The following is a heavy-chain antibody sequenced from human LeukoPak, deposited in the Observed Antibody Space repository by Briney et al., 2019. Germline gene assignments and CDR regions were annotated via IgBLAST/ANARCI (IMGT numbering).Heavy chain of an antibody. V-gene: IGHV1-18*01. Sequence: ASVKVSCKASGSTFTSKGISWVRQAPDQGLEWMGWISAYNGNTNYAQKLQGRVTMTTDTSTSTAYMELRSLRSDDTAVYYCARGGSLYYDFWSGYLDYWGQGTLVTVSS. D-gene: IGHD3-3*01. CDR3: ARGGSLYYDFWSGYLDY. CDR1: GSTFTSKG. J-gene: IGHJ4*02. CDR2: ISAYNGNT.